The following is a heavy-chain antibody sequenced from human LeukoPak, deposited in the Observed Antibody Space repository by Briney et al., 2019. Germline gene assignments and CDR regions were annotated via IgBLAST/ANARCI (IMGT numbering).Heavy chain of an antibody. CDR2: TYYRSNWIN. D-gene: IGHD1-26*01. V-gene: IGHV6-1*01. Sequence: SQTLSLTCAISGDSVFISTAAWNWIRQSSSRGLEWLGSTYYRSNWINEYAISVRGRIAINPNTSKNQFSLQLNSVTPEDTAVYFCARDDVGRRYDYWGQGIRVTVSS. CDR1: GDSVFISTAA. CDR3: ARDDVGRRYDY. J-gene: IGHJ4*02.